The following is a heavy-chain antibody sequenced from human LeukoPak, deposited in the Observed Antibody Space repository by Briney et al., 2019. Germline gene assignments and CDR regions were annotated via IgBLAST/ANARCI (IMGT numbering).Heavy chain of an antibody. CDR1: GYSISSGHY. CDR3: ARGISALDY. J-gene: IGHJ4*02. V-gene: IGHV4-38-2*01. Sequence: SETLSLTCAVSGYSISSGHYWGWIRQPPGKGLEWIATMYYRGSVYYNPSLKSRVTISVDTSKNQLSLKLSSVTAADTAVYFCARGISALDYWGQGTLVTVSS. CDR2: MYYRGSV. D-gene: IGHD1-20*01.